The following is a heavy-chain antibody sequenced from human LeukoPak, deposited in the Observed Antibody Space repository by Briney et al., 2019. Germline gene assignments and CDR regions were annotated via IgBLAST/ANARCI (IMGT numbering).Heavy chain of an antibody. V-gene: IGHV4-39*01. CDR3: ARTRRNYYYMDV. J-gene: IGHJ6*03. CDR2: IYYSGST. Sequence: SETLSLICTVSGGSISSTSYNWGWIRQPPGKGLEWIGSIYYSGSTYYNPSLKSRVTISVDTSKNQFSLKLSSVTAADAAVYHCARTRRNYYYMDVWGKGTTVTVSS. CDR1: GGSISSTSYN.